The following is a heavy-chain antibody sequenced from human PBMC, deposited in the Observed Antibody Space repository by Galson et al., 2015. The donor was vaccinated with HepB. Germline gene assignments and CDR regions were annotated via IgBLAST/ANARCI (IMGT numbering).Heavy chain of an antibody. V-gene: IGHV3-23*01. CDR2: ISGSGGST. CDR3: AKDSAGSGWYTGGDY. Sequence: FLRLSCAASGFTFSSYAVSWVRQAPGKGLEWVSAISGSGGSTYYADSVKGRFTISRDKSKNTLYLQMNSLRAEDTAVYYCAKDSAGSGWYTGGDYWGQGTLVTVSS. D-gene: IGHD6-19*01. CDR1: GFTFSSYA. J-gene: IGHJ4*02.